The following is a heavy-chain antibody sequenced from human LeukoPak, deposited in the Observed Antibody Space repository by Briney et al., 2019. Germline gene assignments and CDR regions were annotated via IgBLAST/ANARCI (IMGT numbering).Heavy chain of an antibody. CDR3: ARDIAAALYNWFDP. J-gene: IGHJ5*02. CDR2: IYYRGST. D-gene: IGHD6-13*01. V-gene: IGHV4-34*01. CDR1: GGSFSGYY. Sequence: PSETLSLTCAVYGGSFSGYYWGWIRQPPGKGLEWIGSIYYRGSTYYNPSLKSRVTMSVDTSKNQFSLKLSSVTAADTAVYYCARDIAAALYNWFDPWGQGTLVTVSS.